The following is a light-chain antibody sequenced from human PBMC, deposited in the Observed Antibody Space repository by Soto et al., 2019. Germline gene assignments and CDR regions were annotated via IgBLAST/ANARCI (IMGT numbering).Light chain of an antibody. CDR3: QQYNSYS. CDR2: HAS. V-gene: IGKV1-5*02. J-gene: IGKJ1*01. CDR1: QSISNW. Sequence: DIQMTQSPSTLPASVGDRVTIICRASQSISNWLAWYQQKPRTAPKVLIYHASNLQSGVPSRFSGSGSGTEFTLTISSLQPDDFATYYCQQYNSYSFGQGTKV.